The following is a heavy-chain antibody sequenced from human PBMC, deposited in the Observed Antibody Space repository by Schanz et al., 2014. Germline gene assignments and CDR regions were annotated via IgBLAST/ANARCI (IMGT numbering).Heavy chain of an antibody. Sequence: EGQLLESGGGLIQPGGSLRLSCAASGFTFSSYAMSWVRQAPGKGLECVSAISGSGGSTYYADSVKGRFTISRDNSRNTLYLQMNSLRTEDTSVYYCASPSGYSDYGTYFDFWGQGTLVTVSS. J-gene: IGHJ4*02. V-gene: IGHV3-23*01. D-gene: IGHD5-12*01. CDR2: ISGSGGST. CDR1: GFTFSSYA. CDR3: ASPSGYSDYGTYFDF.